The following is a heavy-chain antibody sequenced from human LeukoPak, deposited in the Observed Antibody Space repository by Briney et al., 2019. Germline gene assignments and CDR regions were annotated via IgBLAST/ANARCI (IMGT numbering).Heavy chain of an antibody. D-gene: IGHD3-10*01. CDR3: ARSMIRAVTQVASDY. CDR2: ISTYNGNT. Sequence: GASVKVSCKASGYTYSDYGISWVRQAPGQGLEWMGWISTYNGNTIYAEKLQGRVTMTTDTSTSTAYMELRGLRSDDTAVYYCARSMIRAVTQVASDYWGQGTLVTVSS. CDR1: GYTYSDYG. V-gene: IGHV1-18*01. J-gene: IGHJ4*02.